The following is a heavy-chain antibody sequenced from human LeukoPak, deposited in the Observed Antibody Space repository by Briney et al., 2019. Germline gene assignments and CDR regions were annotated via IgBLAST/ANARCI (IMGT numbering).Heavy chain of an antibody. CDR2: ISAYNGHT. CDR3: ARKNCDSDAFDI. CDR1: GYTFTNYG. J-gene: IGHJ3*02. V-gene: IGHV1-18*01. D-gene: IGHD3-22*01. Sequence: GASVKVSCKASGYTFTNYGISWVRQAPGQGLEWMGWISAYNGHTKYAQKVQGRVTMTRDTSTSTAYMELRSLRSDDTAVYYCARKNCDSDAFDIWGQGTMVTVSS.